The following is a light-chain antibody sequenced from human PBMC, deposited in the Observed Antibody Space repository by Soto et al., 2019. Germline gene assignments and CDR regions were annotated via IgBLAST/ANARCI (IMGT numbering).Light chain of an antibody. V-gene: IGKV1-8*01. Sequence: AIRMTQSPSSLSASTGDRVTITCRASQGISSYLAWYQQKPGKAPKLLIYAASTLQSGVPSRFSGSGSGTDFTLTISCLQSEDFATYYCQQHSNFFGPGTKVDIK. J-gene: IGKJ3*01. CDR1: QGISSY. CDR2: AAS. CDR3: QQHSNF.